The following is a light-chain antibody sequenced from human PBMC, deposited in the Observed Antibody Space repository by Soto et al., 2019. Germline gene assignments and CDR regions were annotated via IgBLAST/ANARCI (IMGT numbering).Light chain of an antibody. J-gene: IGKJ1*01. CDR1: QSVSSSY. CDR3: QHHART. CDR2: GAS. V-gene: IGKV3-20*01. Sequence: EFVLTQSQGTRFLSPGERATLSCRASQSVSSSYLAWYQQKPGQAPRLLIYGASSRATGIPDRFSGSGSGTDFTLTIRRLEPEDFAVYYWQHHARTFGQGTKVDIK.